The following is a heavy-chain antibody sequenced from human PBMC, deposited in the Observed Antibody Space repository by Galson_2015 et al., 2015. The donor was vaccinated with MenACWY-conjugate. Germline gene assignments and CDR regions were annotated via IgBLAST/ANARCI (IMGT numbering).Heavy chain of an antibody. J-gene: IGHJ4*02. V-gene: IGHV1-18*01. CDR1: GYAFSSYG. CDR2: ISAYNGDT. D-gene: IGHD3-10*01. Sequence: SVKVSCKASGYAFSSYGINWVRQAPGQGLQWMGWISAYNGDTSYAQKLQDRVTMTTDTSTNTAYMHLRSLRSDDTAVYYCASGAIVRGVMTESTIHFFDYWGPGTQVTVSS. CDR3: ASGAIVRGVMTESTIHFFDY.